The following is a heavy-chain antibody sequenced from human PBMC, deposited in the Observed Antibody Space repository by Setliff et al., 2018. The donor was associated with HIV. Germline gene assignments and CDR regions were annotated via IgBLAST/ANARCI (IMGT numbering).Heavy chain of an antibody. CDR2: IHYSGST. V-gene: IGHV4-59*01. J-gene: IGHJ4*02. Sequence: SETLSLTCTVSGGSISSSYWTWTRQPPGKGLEWIGNIHYSGSTNYNPSLKSRVTISADTSRSQFSLKLSSVTAADTAVYYCARGRDKYGPIDYWGQGTLVTVSS. CDR1: GGSISSSY. D-gene: IGHD3-10*01. CDR3: ARGRDKYGPIDY.